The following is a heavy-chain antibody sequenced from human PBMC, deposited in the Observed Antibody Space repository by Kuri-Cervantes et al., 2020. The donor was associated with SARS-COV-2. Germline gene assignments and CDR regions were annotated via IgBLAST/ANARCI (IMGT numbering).Heavy chain of an antibody. CDR3: TTGCSSTSCYRGVGYYYMDV. Sequence: GGSLRLSCAASGFTFSNAWMSWVRQAPGKGLEWVGRIKSKTDGGTTDYVAPVKGRFTISRDDSKNTLYLQMNSLKTEDTAVYYCTTGCSSTSCYRGVGYYYMDVWGKGTTVTDSS. CDR2: IKSKTDGGTT. J-gene: IGHJ6*03. CDR1: GFTFSNAW. V-gene: IGHV3-15*01. D-gene: IGHD2-2*02.